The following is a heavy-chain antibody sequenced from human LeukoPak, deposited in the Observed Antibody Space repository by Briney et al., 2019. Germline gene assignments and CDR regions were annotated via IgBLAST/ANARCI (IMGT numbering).Heavy chain of an antibody. V-gene: IGHV1-2*02. CDR3: ATARSGYFDY. CDR2: INPNSGGT. J-gene: IGHJ4*02. CDR1: GYTFTVYY. D-gene: IGHD3-3*01. Sequence: ASVKVSFTASGYTFTVYYMHWVRQAPGQGLEWMGWINPNSGGTNYAQKFQGRVTMTRDTSISTAYMELSRLRSDDTAVYYCATARSGYFDYWGQGTLVTVSS.